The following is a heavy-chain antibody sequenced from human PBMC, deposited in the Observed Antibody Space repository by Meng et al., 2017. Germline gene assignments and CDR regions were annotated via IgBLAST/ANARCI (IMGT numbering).Heavy chain of an antibody. CDR3: ARGRPDVADSTPSFDY. D-gene: IGHD3-22*01. J-gene: IGHJ4*02. Sequence: SETLSLTCAVYGGSFSGYYWSWIRQPPGKGLEWVGEINHSGSTNYNPSLKSRVTISVDTSKNQFTLKLSYLTAADTAVYYCARGRPDVADSTPSFDYWGQGTLVTVSS. CDR1: GGSFSGYY. V-gene: IGHV4-34*01. CDR2: INHSGST.